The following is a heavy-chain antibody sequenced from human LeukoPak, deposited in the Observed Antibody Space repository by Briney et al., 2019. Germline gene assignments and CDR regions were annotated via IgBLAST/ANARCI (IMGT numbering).Heavy chain of an antibody. J-gene: IGHJ4*02. CDR3: ARTRGGSGSWYPAVDY. CDR2: IYYSGST. V-gene: IGHV4-59*11. Sequence: PSETLSLTCTVSGGSISSRYWSWIRQPPGKGLEWIGYIYYSGSTNYNPSLKSRVTISVDTSKNQFSLKLSSVTAADTAVYYCARTRGGSGSWYPAVDYWGQGTLVTVSS. CDR1: GGSISSRY. D-gene: IGHD6-13*01.